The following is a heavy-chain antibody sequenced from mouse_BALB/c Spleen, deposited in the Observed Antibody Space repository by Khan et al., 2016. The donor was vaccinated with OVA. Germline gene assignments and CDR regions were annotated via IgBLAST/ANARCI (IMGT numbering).Heavy chain of an antibody. CDR3: ARGYFGNYEFAY. D-gene: IGHD2-1*01. J-gene: IGHJ3*01. V-gene: IGHV1S132*01. CDR1: GYTFTSYW. CDR2: IFPGTGTT. Sequence: QVQLQQSGTELVKPGASVKLSCKTSGYTFTSYWIQWVKQRPGQGLEWIGQIFPGTGTTYYNENFKGKATLTIETSSTTAYMQLSSLTSEDSAVYFCARGYFGNYEFAYWGQGTLVTVSA.